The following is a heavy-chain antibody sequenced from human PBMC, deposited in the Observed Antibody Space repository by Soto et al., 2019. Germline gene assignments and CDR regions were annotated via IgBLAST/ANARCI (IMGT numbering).Heavy chain of an antibody. J-gene: IGHJ5*02. V-gene: IGHV1-3*01. CDR2: INAGNGNT. Sequence: VKVSCKASGYTFTSYAMHWVRQAPGQRLEWMGWINAGNGNTKYSQKFQGRVTITRDTSASTAYMELRSLRSEDTAVYYCARDGGSGSYWFDPWGQGTLVTVSS. D-gene: IGHD3-10*01. CDR1: GYTFTSYA. CDR3: ARDGGSGSYWFDP.